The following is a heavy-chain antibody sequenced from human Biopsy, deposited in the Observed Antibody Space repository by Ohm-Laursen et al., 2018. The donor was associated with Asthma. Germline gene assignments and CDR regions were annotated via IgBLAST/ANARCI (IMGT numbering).Heavy chain of an antibody. Sequence: SLRLSCSASGFTFSSYGMHWVRQAPGKGLKWVAVISYDGSNKYSADSVKGRFIVSRDISKNILSLQMNSLRPEDTAVYYCARDVVWFREVGGMDVWGQGTTVTVSS. CDR3: ARDVVWFREVGGMDV. D-gene: IGHD3-10*01. J-gene: IGHJ6*02. V-gene: IGHV3-30*03. CDR1: GFTFSSYG. CDR2: ISYDGSNK.